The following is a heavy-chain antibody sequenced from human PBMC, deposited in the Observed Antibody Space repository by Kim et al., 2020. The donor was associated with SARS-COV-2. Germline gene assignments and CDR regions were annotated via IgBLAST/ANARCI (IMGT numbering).Heavy chain of an antibody. CDR3: ARGSATWDYDYVWGSYRKRAVFDP. D-gene: IGHD3-16*02. CDR1: GGSFSGYY. J-gene: IGHJ5*02. Sequence: SETLSLTCAVYGGSFSGYYWSWIRQPPGKGLEWIGEINHSGSTNYNPSLKSRVTISVDTSKNQFSLKLSSVTAADTAVYYCARGSATWDYDYVWGSYRKRAVFDPWGQGTLVTVSS. V-gene: IGHV4-34*01. CDR2: INHSGST.